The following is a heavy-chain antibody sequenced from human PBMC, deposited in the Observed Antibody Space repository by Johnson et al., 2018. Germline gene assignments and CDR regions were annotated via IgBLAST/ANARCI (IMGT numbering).Heavy chain of an antibody. CDR2: LHTDGSPT. D-gene: IGHD5-24*01. CDR3: ATPRRVGYSFFAY. CDR1: GFTFTTSW. J-gene: IGHJ4*02. V-gene: IGHV3-74*02. Sequence: VQLQASGGGVVQPGRSLRLSCAASGFTFTTSWMHWVRQAPGQGLVWVSRLHTDGSPTDYAASVKGRFTISRDNARNTLYLQMTSLSAEDTAVYYCATPRRVGYSFFAYWGQGALVTVSS.